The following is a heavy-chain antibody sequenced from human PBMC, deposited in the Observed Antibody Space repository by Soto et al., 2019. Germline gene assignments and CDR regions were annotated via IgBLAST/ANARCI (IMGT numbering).Heavy chain of an antibody. CDR1: GVTCIIYA. Sequence: SVTVXCNSSGVTCIIYAISGLLRAPGQGLEWMGGIIPIFGTANYAQKFQGRVTITADKSASTAYMELSSLRSADTAVYYCARASGRHKGDWLETWGQGPLVTVS. CDR2: IIPIFGTA. D-gene: IGHD1-26*01. CDR3: ARASGRHKGDWLET. J-gene: IGHJ5*02. V-gene: IGHV1-69*06.